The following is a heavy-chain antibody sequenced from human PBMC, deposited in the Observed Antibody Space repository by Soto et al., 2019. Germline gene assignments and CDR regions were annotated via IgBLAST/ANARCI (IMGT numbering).Heavy chain of an antibody. V-gene: IGHV3-21*01. D-gene: IGHD4-4*01. CDR3: ARDQASYPPRESNYHIGSYYYGMAV. CDR1: GFTFSSYS. J-gene: IGHJ6*02. Sequence: GGSLRLSCAASGFTFSSYSMNWVRQAPGKGLEWVSSISSSSSYIYYADSLKCRFTISRDNAKNSLYLQMNSLRVEDTAVYYCARDQASYPPRESNYHIGSYYYGMAVWGQGTTVTVSS. CDR2: ISSSSSYI.